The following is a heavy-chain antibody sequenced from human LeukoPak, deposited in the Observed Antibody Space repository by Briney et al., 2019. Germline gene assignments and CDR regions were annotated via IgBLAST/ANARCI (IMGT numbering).Heavy chain of an antibody. J-gene: IGHJ6*02. CDR1: GYTFNTYG. V-gene: IGHV1-18*01. Sequence: ASVKVSCKASGYTFNTYGISWVRQAPGQGLEWMGWIRSYNGNTNYAQNVQGRLTMTTDTSTSTAYMELTSLTSDDTAVYYCARDFFNYYGSGSYSIHGMDVWGQGITVIVSS. D-gene: IGHD3-10*01. CDR3: ARDFFNYYGSGSYSIHGMDV. CDR2: IRSYNGNT.